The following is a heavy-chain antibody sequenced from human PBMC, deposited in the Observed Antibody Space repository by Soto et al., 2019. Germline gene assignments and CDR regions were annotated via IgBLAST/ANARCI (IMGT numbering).Heavy chain of an antibody. D-gene: IGHD3-10*01. J-gene: IGHJ6*02. CDR1: GSSISSYY. V-gene: IGHV4-59*01. CDR3: ARGVAMVRGHYGMDV. CDR2: IYYSGST. Sequence: SETLSLTCTVPGSSISSYYWSWIRLPPGKGLEWIGYIYYSGSTNYNPSLKSRVTISVDTSKNQFSLKLSSVTAADTAVYYCARGVAMVRGHYGMDVWGQGTTVTVSS.